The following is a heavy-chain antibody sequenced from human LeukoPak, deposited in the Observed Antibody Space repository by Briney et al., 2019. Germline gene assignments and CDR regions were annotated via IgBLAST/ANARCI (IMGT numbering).Heavy chain of an antibody. CDR1: GGSISSYY. D-gene: IGHD5-12*01. CDR2: IYYSGST. CDR3: ARFGYDLTYGMDV. J-gene: IGHJ6*02. Sequence: SETLSLTCTVSGGSISSYYWSWIRQPPGKGLEWIGYIYYSGSTNYNPSLKSRVTISVDTSKNQFSLKLSSVTAADTAVYYCARFGYDLTYGMDVWGQGTTVTVSS. V-gene: IGHV4-59*01.